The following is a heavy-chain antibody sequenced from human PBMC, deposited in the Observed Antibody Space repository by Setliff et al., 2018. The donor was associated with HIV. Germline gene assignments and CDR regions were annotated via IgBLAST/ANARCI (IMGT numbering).Heavy chain of an antibody. D-gene: IGHD6-19*01. CDR2: IYTTGST. Sequence: SETLSLTCTVSGGSTSSYYWSWVRQPPGKGLEWIGYIYTTGSTNYNPSLKSRVTISLDTSKNQLSLKLSSVTAADTAVYYCARIQWLVPGGWFDPWGQGTLVTVSS. CDR1: GGSTSSYY. CDR3: ARIQWLVPGGWFDP. V-gene: IGHV4-4*09. J-gene: IGHJ5*02.